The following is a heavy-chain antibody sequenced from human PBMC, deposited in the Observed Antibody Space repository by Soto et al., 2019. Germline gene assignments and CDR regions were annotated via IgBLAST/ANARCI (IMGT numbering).Heavy chain of an antibody. CDR2: IYYRGST. D-gene: IGHD1-26*01. CDR3: ARDGREASGMDV. V-gene: IGHV4-59*11. Sequence: SETLSLTCTVSCGSISSHYWSWVRQAPGKGLEWVGHIYYRGSTNYNPSLRSRSTISVDTSKNQFSLKLNSVTTADAAVYYCARDGREASGMDVWGQGTKVTVSS. CDR1: CGSISSHY. J-gene: IGHJ6*02.